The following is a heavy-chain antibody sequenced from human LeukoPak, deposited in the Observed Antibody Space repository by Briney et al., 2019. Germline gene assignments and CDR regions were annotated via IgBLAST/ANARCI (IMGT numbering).Heavy chain of an antibody. CDR1: GCTFSSYD. D-gene: IGHD4-17*01. J-gene: IGHJ4*02. CDR3: AKKLKYGDSSYFFDY. CDR2: ISGYGGSS. V-gene: IGHV3-23*01. Sequence: GGSLRLSCAASGCTFSSYDMSWVRQAPGKGLEWVSAISGYGGSSYYGDSVRGRFTISRDNSKNTLYLQMNSLRAEDTALYYCAKKLKYGDSSYFFDYWGQGTLVTVSS.